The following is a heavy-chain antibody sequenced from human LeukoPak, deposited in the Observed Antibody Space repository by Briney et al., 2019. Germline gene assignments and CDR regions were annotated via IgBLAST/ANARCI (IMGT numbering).Heavy chain of an antibody. V-gene: IGHV4-30-4*01. D-gene: IGHD5-18*01. J-gene: IGHJ4*02. CDR1: GDSISSADYS. CDR2: IYYSGST. CDR3: ARVHSPKNSYGPQYYFDY. Sequence: SQTLSLTCTVSGDSISSADYSWSWIRQPPGKGLEWIGYIYYSGSTYYNPSLKSRVTISVDTSKNHFSLKLSSVAAADTAVYYCARVHSPKNSYGPQYYFDYWGQGTLVTVSS.